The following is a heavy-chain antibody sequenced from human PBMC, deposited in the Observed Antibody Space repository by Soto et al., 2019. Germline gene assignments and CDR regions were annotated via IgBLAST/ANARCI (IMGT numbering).Heavy chain of an antibody. Sequence: SETLSLTCAVYGGSFSGYYLTWIRQPPGTGLEWIGEINHSGSTNYNPSLKSRVTISVDTSKNQFSLKLSSVTAADTAVYYCARENNVLPGGYFDYWGQGTLVTVSS. D-gene: IGHD3-10*01. V-gene: IGHV4-34*01. CDR3: ARENNVLPGGYFDY. CDR1: GGSFSGYY. J-gene: IGHJ4*02. CDR2: INHSGST.